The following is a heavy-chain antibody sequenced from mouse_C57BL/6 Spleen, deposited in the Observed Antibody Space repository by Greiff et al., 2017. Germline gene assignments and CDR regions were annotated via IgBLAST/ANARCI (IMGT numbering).Heavy chain of an antibody. CDR1: GYTFTDYY. V-gene: IGHV1-26*01. CDR2: INPNNGGT. Sequence: EVQLQQSGPELVKPGASVKISCKASGYTFTDYYMNWVKQSHGKSLEWIGDINPNNGGTSYNQKFKGKATLTVDKSSSTAYMELRSLTSEDSAVYYCARARTVVAPFAYWGQGTLVTVSA. J-gene: IGHJ3*01. CDR3: ARARTVVAPFAY. D-gene: IGHD1-1*01.